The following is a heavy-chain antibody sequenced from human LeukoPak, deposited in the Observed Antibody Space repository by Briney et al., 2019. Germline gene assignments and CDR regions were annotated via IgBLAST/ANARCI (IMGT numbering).Heavy chain of an antibody. CDR1: GFTFEDYA. CDR3: AKFLPTHIVVANYYFDY. Sequence: PGGSLRLSCVASGFTFEDYAMHWVRQAPGKGLEWVSGISWNSGSIGYADSVKGRFTISSDNAKNSLYVQMNSLRAEDTAVYYCAKFLPTHIVVANYYFDYWGQGTLVTVSS. V-gene: IGHV3-9*01. CDR2: ISWNSGSI. D-gene: IGHD2-21*01. J-gene: IGHJ4*02.